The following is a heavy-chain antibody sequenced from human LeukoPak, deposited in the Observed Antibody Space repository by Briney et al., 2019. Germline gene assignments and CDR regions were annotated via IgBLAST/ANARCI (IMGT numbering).Heavy chain of an antibody. CDR2: IKQDGSEK. V-gene: IGHV3-7*01. J-gene: IGHJ4*02. Sequence: PGGSLRLSCAASGFTFSSYWMSWVRQAPGKGLEWVANIKQDGSEKYYVDSVKGRFTISRDNAKNSLYLQMNSLRAEDTAVYYCAREFPYYYDSSGYLYYFDYWGQGTLVTVFS. CDR1: GFTFSSYW. D-gene: IGHD3-22*01. CDR3: AREFPYYYDSSGYLYYFDY.